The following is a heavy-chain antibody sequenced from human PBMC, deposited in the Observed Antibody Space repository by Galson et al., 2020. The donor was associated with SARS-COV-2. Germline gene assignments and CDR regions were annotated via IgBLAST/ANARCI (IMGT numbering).Heavy chain of an antibody. D-gene: IGHD6-19*01. V-gene: IGHV3-23*01. CDR1: GFTIDTLA. Sequence: GGSLRLSCEASGFTIDTLAMSWVRQAPGKGLQWVAGIRVNGTTYYTESVKGRFTISRDTSTNTVYLQMNDLRAEDTAFYYCAKERQWLGYYMDVWGKGITVTISS. CDR3: AKERQWLGYYMDV. CDR2: IRVNGTT. J-gene: IGHJ6*03.